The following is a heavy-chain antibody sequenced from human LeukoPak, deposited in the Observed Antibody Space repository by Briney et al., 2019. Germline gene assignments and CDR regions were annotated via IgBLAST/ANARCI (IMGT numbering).Heavy chain of an antibody. CDR3: ARASLAYCSGGSCYAIDH. J-gene: IGHJ4*02. Sequence: SETLSLTCTVSGGSISSGGYYWSWIRQHPGKGLEWIGYRHYSRTTYYNASLKSRLTISVDTSKNQFSLKLSSVTAADTAVYYCARASLAYCSGGSCYAIDHWGQGTLVTVSS. D-gene: IGHD2-15*01. CDR1: GGSISSGGYY. CDR2: RHYSRTT. V-gene: IGHV4-31*03.